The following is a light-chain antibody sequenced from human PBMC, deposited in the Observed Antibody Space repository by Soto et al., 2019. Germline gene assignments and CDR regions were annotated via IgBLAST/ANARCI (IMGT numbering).Light chain of an antibody. CDR2: DAS. J-gene: IGKJ3*01. Sequence: EVVLTQSPATLSLSPGDRATLSCRASQSVSIDFAWYQQKPGQAPRLLIYDASNRATGIPARFSGSGSGTDFTLTISRLDPEDFAVYYCQHRHNFGPGTKVDIK. CDR3: QHRHN. CDR1: QSVSID. V-gene: IGKV3-11*01.